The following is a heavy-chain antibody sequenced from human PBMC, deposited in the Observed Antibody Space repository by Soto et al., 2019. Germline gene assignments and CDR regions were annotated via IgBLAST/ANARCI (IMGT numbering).Heavy chain of an antibody. CDR1: GGTFSIYA. D-gene: IGHD3-22*01. J-gene: IGHJ4*02. CDR2: IIPIFGTA. Sequence: SVKVSCKASGGTFSIYAISWVRQAPGQGLEWMGGIIPIFGTANYAQKFQGRVTITADESTSTAYMELSSLRSEDTAVYYCARSSQKHITMIVVVDPFDYWGQGTLVTVSS. V-gene: IGHV1-69*13. CDR3: ARSSQKHITMIVVVDPFDY.